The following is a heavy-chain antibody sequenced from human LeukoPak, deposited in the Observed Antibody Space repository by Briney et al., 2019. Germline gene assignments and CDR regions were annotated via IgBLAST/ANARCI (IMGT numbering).Heavy chain of an antibody. V-gene: IGHV3-23*01. CDR3: VRQLGYCSDVSCYFDY. Sequence: PGGSLRLSCAASGFSFSIYAMSWVRQVPGRGLEWVAAISSGGGNTYYADSVKGRFPISRDNSKNTLHLQMNSLRAEDTAVYHCVRQLGYCSDVSCYFDYWGQGSLVTVSS. J-gene: IGHJ4*02. CDR2: ISSGGGNT. CDR1: GFSFSIYA. D-gene: IGHD2-15*01.